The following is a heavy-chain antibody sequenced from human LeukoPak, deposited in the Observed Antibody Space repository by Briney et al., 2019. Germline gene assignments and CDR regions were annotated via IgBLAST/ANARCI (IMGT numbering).Heavy chain of an antibody. CDR2: ISPYNGNT. D-gene: IGHD3-10*01. J-gene: IGHJ4*02. CDR1: GYTFTSYG. Sequence: ASVKVSCKASGYTFTSYGISWVRQAPGQGPEWMGWISPYNGNTNYAQKLQGRATMTTDTSTSTAYMELRSLRSDDTAVHYCARHFYGSGTYYHFDYWGQGTLVTVSS. V-gene: IGHV1-18*01. CDR3: ARHFYGSGTYYHFDY.